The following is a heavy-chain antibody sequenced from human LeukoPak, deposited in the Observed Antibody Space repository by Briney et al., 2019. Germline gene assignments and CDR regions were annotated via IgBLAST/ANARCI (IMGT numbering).Heavy chain of an antibody. CDR1: GFTFSSYS. CDR2: ISSSSSYI. V-gene: IGHV3-21*01. J-gene: IGHJ3*02. Sequence: GGSLRLSCAASGFTFSSYSMNWVRQAPGKGLEWVSSISSSSSYIYYADSVKGRFTISRDNAKNSLYLQMNSLRAEDTAVYYCARGAGVDFWSSSSDHPDAFDIWGQGTMVTVSS. CDR3: ARGAGVDFWSSSSDHPDAFDI. D-gene: IGHD3-3*01.